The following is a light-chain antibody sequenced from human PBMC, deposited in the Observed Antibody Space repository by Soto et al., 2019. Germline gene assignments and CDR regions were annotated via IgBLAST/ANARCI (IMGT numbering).Light chain of an antibody. CDR1: QSVSSN. CDR3: QQYYSSPLT. Sequence: EIVMTQSPATLSVSPGERATLSCRASQSVSSNLAWYQQKPGQAPRLLIYGASTRATGIPDRFSGSGSGTDFTLTISRLEPEDFAVYFCQQYYSSPLTFGQGTKVDI. CDR2: GAS. J-gene: IGKJ1*01. V-gene: IGKV3D-15*02.